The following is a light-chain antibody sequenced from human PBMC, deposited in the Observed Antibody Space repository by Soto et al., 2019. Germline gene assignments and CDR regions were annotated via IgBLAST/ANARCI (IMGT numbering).Light chain of an antibody. Sequence: DFQMTQSPSTLSASVGDRVTITCRASQSISGSLAWYQQKPGKAPKALIYDASSLESGVSSRFSGSGSGTEFTLTISSLQPDDFATYYCQQYNSRTFGQGTKVDI. J-gene: IGKJ1*01. CDR3: QQYNSRT. V-gene: IGKV1-5*01. CDR2: DAS. CDR1: QSISGS.